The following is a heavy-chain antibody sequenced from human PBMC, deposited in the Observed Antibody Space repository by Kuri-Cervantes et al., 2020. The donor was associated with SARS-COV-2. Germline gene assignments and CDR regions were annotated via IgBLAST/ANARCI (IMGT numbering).Heavy chain of an antibody. CDR1: GFTFSSYA. D-gene: IGHD3-10*01. J-gene: IGHJ4*02. V-gene: IGHV3-48*04. CDR2: ISSSGSTI. Sequence: GESLKISCAASGFTFSSYAMSWVRQAPGKGLEWVSYISSSGSTIYYADSVKGRFTISRDNAKNSLYLQMNSLRAEDTAVYYCATALLSYYFDYWGQGTLVTVSS. CDR3: ATALLSYYFDY.